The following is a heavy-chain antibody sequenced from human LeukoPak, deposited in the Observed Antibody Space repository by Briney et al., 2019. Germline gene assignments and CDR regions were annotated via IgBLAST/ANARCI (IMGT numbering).Heavy chain of an antibody. CDR3: AKDASNYFWYFDL. CDR2: IRTSGDNT. V-gene: IGHV3-23*01. Sequence: GGSLRLSCAASGFTFSNYAMSWVRQAPGKGLEWVLTIRTSGDNTYYADSVKGRFTISRDNSKNTLYLQMSSLRAEDTAVYYCAKDASNYFWYFDLWGRGTLVTVSS. D-gene: IGHD1-1*01. CDR1: GFTFSNYA. J-gene: IGHJ2*01.